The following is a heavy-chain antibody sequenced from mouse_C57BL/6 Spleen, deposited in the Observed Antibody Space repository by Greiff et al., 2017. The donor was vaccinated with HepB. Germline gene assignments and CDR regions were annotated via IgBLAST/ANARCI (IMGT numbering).Heavy chain of an antibody. CDR1: GFTFSDYG. CDR3: ASITTVVYYYAMDY. D-gene: IGHD1-1*01. Sequence: EVQLQQSGGGLVKPGGSLKLSCAASGFTFSDYGMHWVRQAPEKGLEWVAYISSGSSTIYYADTVKGRFTISRDNAKNTLFLQMTSLRSEDTAMYYCASITTVVYYYAMDYWGQGTSVTVSS. CDR2: ISSGSSTI. J-gene: IGHJ4*01. V-gene: IGHV5-17*01.